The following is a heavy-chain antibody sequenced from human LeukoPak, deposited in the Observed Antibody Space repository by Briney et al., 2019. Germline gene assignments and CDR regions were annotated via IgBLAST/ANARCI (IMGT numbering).Heavy chain of an antibody. CDR3: VRGRIGYSSGFPYFDY. D-gene: IGHD6-19*01. J-gene: IGHJ4*02. Sequence: ASVKVSCKASGYTFTTYYMHWVRQAPGQGLEWMGIINPSGGGANYAQKFQGRVTMTRDTSTSTVYMELTSLRSDDTAVYFCVRGRIGYSSGFPYFDYWGQGTLVTVSP. V-gene: IGHV1-46*01. CDR2: INPSGGGA. CDR1: GYTFTTYY.